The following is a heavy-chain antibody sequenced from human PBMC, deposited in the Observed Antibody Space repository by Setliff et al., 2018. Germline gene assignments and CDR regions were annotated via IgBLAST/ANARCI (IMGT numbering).Heavy chain of an antibody. CDR1: GYTFRNYA. J-gene: IGHJ3*02. CDR3: ARDVFPYHYEGAFDI. V-gene: IGHV1-18*01. CDR2: ISVYNGDT. Sequence: ASVKVSCKASGYTFRNYAFAWVRQAPGQGLEWVGWISVYNGDTNYAQKFQGRVTLTTDTSTSTAYMELRSHTSEDTAVYYCARDVFPYHYEGAFDIWGQGTMVTVSS. D-gene: IGHD3-22*01.